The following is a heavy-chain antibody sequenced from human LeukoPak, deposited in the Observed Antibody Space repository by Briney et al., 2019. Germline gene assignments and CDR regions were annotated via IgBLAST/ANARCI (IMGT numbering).Heavy chain of an antibody. CDR1: DGSLSSSFYY. Sequence: SETLSLTCTVSDGSLSSSFYYWAWIRQPPGRGLEWIGSICYPGNSYYNPSLGNRVSISLATSKRRFSLRLNSVTAADTAVYYCARAYDFYYYMDVWGTGTTVTVSS. J-gene: IGHJ6*03. CDR2: ICYPGNS. CDR3: ARAYDFYYYMDV. V-gene: IGHV4-39*07.